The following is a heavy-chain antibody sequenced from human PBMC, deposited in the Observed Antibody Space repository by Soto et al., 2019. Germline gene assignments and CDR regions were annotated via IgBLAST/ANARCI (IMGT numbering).Heavy chain of an antibody. CDR3: AKEGYSYMDV. CDR2: IHDSGST. CDR1: GGYITSANW. J-gene: IGHJ6*02. D-gene: IGHD2-15*01. V-gene: IGHV4-4*02. Sequence: ASETLSLTCAVSGGYITSANWWSWVRQPPGKGLECIGKIHDSGSTNNNPSLKSRVTISVDKSKNQVSLRLTSVTAADTAVYYCAKEGYSYMDVWGQGTTVTVSS.